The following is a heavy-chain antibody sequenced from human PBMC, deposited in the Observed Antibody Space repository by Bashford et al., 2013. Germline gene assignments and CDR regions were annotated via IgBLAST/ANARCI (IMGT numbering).Heavy chain of an antibody. J-gene: IGHJ4*02. CDR2: ISPGDSDT. CDR1: GYDFTSYY. CDR3: ARLWRGFDY. Sequence: GESLKISCEASGYDFTSYYIGWVRQMPGKGLEWVAIISPGDSDTRYSPSLQGHVTISVDKSISTAYLQWSSLKASDNAMYYCARLWRGFDYWGQGTLVTVSS. V-gene: IGHV5-51*01. D-gene: IGHD3-3*01.